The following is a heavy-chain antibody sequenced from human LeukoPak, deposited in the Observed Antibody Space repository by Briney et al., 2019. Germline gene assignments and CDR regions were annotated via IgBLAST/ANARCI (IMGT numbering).Heavy chain of an antibody. V-gene: IGHV3-30*18. D-gene: IGHD2-15*01. Sequence: PGRSLRLSCAASGFTFSSHGMHWVRQAPGKGMEWVAVISDDGRTEYYADSVKGRFTISRDNSKNTVSLQMNSLRDDDTAVFYCTKECSTGSRYNFDSWGQGTLVTVSS. CDR1: GFTFSSHG. J-gene: IGHJ4*02. CDR2: ISDDGRTE. CDR3: TKECSTGSRYNFDS.